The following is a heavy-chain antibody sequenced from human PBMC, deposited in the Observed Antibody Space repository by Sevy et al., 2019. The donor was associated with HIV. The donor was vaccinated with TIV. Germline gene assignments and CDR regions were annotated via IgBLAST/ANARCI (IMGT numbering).Heavy chain of an antibody. CDR1: GFSLSTTGVG. J-gene: IGHJ4*02. V-gene: IGHV2-5*01. Sequence: SGPTLVKPTQTLTLTCTFSGFSLSTTGVGVGWIRQPPGKALEWLALFYWNDDKRYSPSLKSRLTITKDTSKKQVVLTMTNMDPVDTATYFCAHLSFPTRDGIPFDYWGQGTLVTVSS. CDR2: FYWNDDK. CDR3: AHLSFPTRDGIPFDY.